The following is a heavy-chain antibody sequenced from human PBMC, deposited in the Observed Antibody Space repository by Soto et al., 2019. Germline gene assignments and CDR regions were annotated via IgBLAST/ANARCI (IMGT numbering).Heavy chain of an antibody. CDR1: GGSISSGGYS. CDR3: SSLRSGWGIDY. Sequence: LSLTCAVSGGSISSGGYSWSWIRQPPGKGLEWIGYIYHSGSTYYNPSLKSRVTISVDRSKNQFSLKLSSVTAADTAVYYCSSLRSGWGIDYWGQGTLVTVSS. J-gene: IGHJ4*02. CDR2: IYHSGST. V-gene: IGHV4-30-2*01. D-gene: IGHD6-19*01.